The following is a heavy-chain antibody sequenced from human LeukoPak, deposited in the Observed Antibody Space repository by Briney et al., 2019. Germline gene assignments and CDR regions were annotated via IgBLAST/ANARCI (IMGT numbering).Heavy chain of an antibody. J-gene: IGHJ5*02. CDR1: GGSISSGDYY. V-gene: IGHV4-30-4*01. Sequence: PSETLSLTCTVSGGSISSGDYYWSWIRQPPGKGLEWIGYIYYSGSTYYNPSLKSRVTISVDTSKNQFSLKLSSVTAADTAVYYCARVGYYGSGSYYLPGFDPWGQGTLVTVSS. CDR3: ARVGYYGSGSYYLPGFDP. CDR2: IYYSGST. D-gene: IGHD3-10*01.